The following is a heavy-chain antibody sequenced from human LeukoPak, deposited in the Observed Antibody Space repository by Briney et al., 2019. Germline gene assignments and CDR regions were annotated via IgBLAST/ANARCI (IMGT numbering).Heavy chain of an antibody. V-gene: IGHV4-34*01. Sequence: SETLSLTCAVYGGSFSGYYWSLIRQPPGKGLEWIGEINHSGSTNYNPSLKSRVTISVDTSKNQFSLKLSSVTAADTAVYYCARGRYSSGYYRYWYFDLWGRGTLVTVSS. D-gene: IGHD3-22*01. CDR1: GGSFSGYY. J-gene: IGHJ2*01. CDR3: ARGRYSSGYYRYWYFDL. CDR2: INHSGST.